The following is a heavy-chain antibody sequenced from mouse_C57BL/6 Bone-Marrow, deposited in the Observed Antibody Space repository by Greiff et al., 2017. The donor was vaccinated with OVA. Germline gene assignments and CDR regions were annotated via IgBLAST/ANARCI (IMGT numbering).Heavy chain of an antibody. D-gene: IGHD2-4*01. V-gene: IGHV1-80*01. J-gene: IGHJ4*01. CDR3: ARHDYVLHYYAMDY. CDR2: IYPGDGDT. CDR1: GYAFSSYW. Sequence: QVQLQQSGAELVKPGASVKISCKASGYAFSSYWMNWVKQRPGKGLEWIGQIYPGDGDTNYNGKFKGKATLTADKSSSTAYMQLSSLTSEDSAVYFCARHDYVLHYYAMDYWGQGTSVTVSS.